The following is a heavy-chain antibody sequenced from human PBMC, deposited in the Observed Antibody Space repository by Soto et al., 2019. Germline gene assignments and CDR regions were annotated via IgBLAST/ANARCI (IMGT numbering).Heavy chain of an antibody. CDR1: GGSISSSSYY. D-gene: IGHD3-16*01. Sequence: SETLSLTCTVSGGSISSSSYYWGWIRQPPGKGLEWIGSIYYSGSTYYNPSLKSRVTISVDTSKNQFSLKLSSVTAADTAVYYCARLVGWVNTYYDYIWGSYTLFDIWGQGTMVTVSS. V-gene: IGHV4-39*01. J-gene: IGHJ3*02. CDR2: IYYSGST. CDR3: ARLVGWVNTYYDYIWGSYTLFDI.